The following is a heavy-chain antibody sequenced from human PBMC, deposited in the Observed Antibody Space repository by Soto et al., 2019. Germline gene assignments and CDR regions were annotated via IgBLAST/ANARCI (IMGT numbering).Heavy chain of an antibody. D-gene: IGHD6-19*01. J-gene: IGHJ4*01. CDR1: GDSVSSNSDA. CDR2: TYYRSKWYN. CDR3: ARGAALAGKDYFDY. V-gene: IGHV6-1*01. Sequence: TLSLTCAISGDSVSSNSDAWNWIRQSPSRGLEWLGRTYYRSKWYNDYAVSVKSRITINPDTSKNQFSLQLNSVTPEDTAVYYCARGAALAGKDYFDYWGHGTLVTVSS.